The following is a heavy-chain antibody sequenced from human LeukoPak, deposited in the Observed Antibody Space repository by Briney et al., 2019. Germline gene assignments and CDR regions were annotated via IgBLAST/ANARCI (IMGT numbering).Heavy chain of an antibody. V-gene: IGHV4-39*01. CDR3: ASGDCSTTSCQFDY. J-gene: IGHJ4*02. Sequence: SETLSLTCTVSGGSVSTSNYYWGWIRQPPGKGLQWIGSIFYSGSTYYNPSLRSQITISIDTSKNQFSLKVNSVTAADTAVYYCASGDCSTTSCQFDYWGQGTLVTVSS. CDR1: GGSVSTSNYY. D-gene: IGHD2-2*01. CDR2: IFYSGST.